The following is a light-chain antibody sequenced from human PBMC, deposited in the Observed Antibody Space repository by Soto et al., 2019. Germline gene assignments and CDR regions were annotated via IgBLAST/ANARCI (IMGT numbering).Light chain of an antibody. V-gene: IGLV2-11*01. CDR3: GSYAVRNRLL. J-gene: IGLJ2*01. CDR2: DVS. CDR1: SSDVGGYNY. Sequence: QSALTQPRSVSGSPGQPVTISCTGTSSDVGGYNYVSWYQQHPGKAPKVMIYDVSKRPSGVPDRFSGSKSDNTASLTSSGLQAEDEADYYCGSYAVRNRLLFGGGTKVTVL.